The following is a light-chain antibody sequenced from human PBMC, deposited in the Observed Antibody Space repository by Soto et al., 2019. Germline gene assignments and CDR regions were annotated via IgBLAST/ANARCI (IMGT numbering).Light chain of an antibody. CDR1: SSDVGGYNY. V-gene: IGLV2-18*01. CDR3: SLYTSDSTYV. CDR2: EVS. Sequence: QSALTQPASVSGSPGQSITISCTGTSSDVGGYNYVSWYQRPPGTGPKLMIYEVSNRPSGVPDRFSGSKSGNTASLTISGLQAEDEAEYYCSLYTSDSTYVFGTGTKLTVL. J-gene: IGLJ1*01.